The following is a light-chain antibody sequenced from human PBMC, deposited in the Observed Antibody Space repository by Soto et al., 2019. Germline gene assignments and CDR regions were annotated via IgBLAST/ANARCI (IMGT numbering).Light chain of an antibody. CDR2: DAS. J-gene: IGKJ2*01. CDR3: QKYSTYPFT. CDR1: QSVKSW. V-gene: IGKV1-5*01. Sequence: DIQMTQSPSTLSASVGDRVTITCRASQSVKSWLAWYQHKPGKAPKLLICDASNLESGAPSRFGGSGSGTEFTLTISSLQPDDSAVYYCQKYSTYPFTFGQGTKLDIK.